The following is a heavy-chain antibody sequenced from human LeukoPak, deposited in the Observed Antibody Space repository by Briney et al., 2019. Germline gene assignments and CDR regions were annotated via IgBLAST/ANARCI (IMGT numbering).Heavy chain of an antibody. Sequence: PGVSLRLSCAASGFTLSAYAMSWVRQAPGKGLEWVSAFSGRGATAYYADSVRGRFTISRDNSRNTLFLQMDSLGADDTAVYYCAKSSPFGTTWYGAIDVWGHGTTVTVSS. CDR2: FSGRGATA. CDR1: GFTLSAYA. V-gene: IGHV3-23*01. D-gene: IGHD6-13*01. J-gene: IGHJ6*02. CDR3: AKSSPFGTTWYGAIDV.